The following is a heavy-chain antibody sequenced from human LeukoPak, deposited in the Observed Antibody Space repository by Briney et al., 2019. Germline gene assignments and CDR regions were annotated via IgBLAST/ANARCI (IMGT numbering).Heavy chain of an antibody. CDR2: IYFTGTT. Sequence: SGTLSLTCTVSGGSISSSDYYWGWIRQPPGKGLEWIGYIYFTGTTNYNPSLQSRVTMTVDTSNNQFSLMLRSVTAADTAVYYCARGVAAEYRFDPWGQGTLVTVSS. CDR1: GGSISSSDYY. J-gene: IGHJ5*02. D-gene: IGHD6-25*01. CDR3: ARGVAAEYRFDP. V-gene: IGHV4-61*05.